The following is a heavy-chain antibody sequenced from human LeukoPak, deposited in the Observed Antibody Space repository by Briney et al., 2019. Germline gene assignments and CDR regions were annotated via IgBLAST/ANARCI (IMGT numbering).Heavy chain of an antibody. CDR2: INHSGST. CDR3: AREGGVRSSWYINYYYGMDV. Sequence: KPSETLSLTCAVYGGSFSSYYWSWIRQPPGEGLEWIGEINHSGSTNYNPSLKSRVTISVDTSKNQFSLKLSSVTAADTAVYYCAREGGVRSSWYINYYYGMDVWGKGTTVTVSS. V-gene: IGHV4-34*01. D-gene: IGHD6-13*01. CDR1: GGSFSSYY. J-gene: IGHJ6*04.